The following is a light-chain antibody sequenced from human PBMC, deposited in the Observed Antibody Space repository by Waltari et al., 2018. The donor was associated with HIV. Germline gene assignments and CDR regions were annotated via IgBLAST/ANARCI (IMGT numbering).Light chain of an antibody. CDR2: EVT. CDR1: NEDVGAYNY. CDR3: SSWTTSTTRV. V-gene: IGLV2-14*03. Sequence: QSALTQPASVSGSPGQSITISCTGTNEDVGAYNYVSWYQQHPGKAPKLIIYEVTNRPSGISARFSGSKSGNTASRTISGLQAEDEADYHCSSWTTSTTRVFGGGTKVTVL. J-gene: IGLJ3*02.